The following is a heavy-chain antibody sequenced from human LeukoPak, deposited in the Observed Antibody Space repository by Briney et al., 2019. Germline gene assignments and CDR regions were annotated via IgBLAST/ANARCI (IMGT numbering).Heavy chain of an antibody. V-gene: IGHV3-66*01. J-gene: IGHJ4*02. D-gene: IGHD2-2*01. CDR3: VTYQLLLYGFDY. Sequence: PSETLSLTCTVSGDSISSSNCYWGWIRQAPGKGLEWVSMFYSGGSTFYADSVKGRFTIARDSSKNTLYLQMNTLRAEDTAVYYCVTYQLLLYGFDYWGQGTLVTVSS. CDR2: FYSGGST. CDR1: GDSISSSNCY.